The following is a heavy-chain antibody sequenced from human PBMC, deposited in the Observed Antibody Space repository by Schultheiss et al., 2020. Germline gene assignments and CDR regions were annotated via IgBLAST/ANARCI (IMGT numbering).Heavy chain of an antibody. J-gene: IGHJ4*02. D-gene: IGHD5-24*01. CDR1: GGSISSYY. Sequence: SETLSLTCTVSGGSISSYYWSWIRQPPGKGLEWIGYIYYSGSTNYNPSLKSRVTISVDTSKNQFSLKLSSVTAADTAVYYCAITEMATTHFDSWGQGTLVTVYS. CDR2: IYYSGST. CDR3: AITEMATTHFDS. V-gene: IGHV4-59*08.